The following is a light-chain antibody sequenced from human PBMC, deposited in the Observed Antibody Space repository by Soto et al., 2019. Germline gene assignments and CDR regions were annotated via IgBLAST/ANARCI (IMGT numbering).Light chain of an antibody. CDR3: QQYGSSPMWT. J-gene: IGKJ1*01. CDR1: QSVSSSY. Sequence: EIVLTQSPGTLSLSPGERATLSCRASQSVSSSYLAWYQQKPGQAPRLLIYGASSRATGIPDRCSGSGSGTEFTLTISRLEPEDFAVYYCQQYGSSPMWTFGQGTKVEIK. CDR2: GAS. V-gene: IGKV3-20*01.